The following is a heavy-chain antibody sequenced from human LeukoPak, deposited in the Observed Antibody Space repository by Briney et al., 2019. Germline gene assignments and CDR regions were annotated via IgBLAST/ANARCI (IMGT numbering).Heavy chain of an antibody. Sequence: PGGSLRLSCAASGFTFTNYWMHWVRQAPGKGLVWVSRIDIDGTGTSYADSVKGRFTISRDNSKNTLYLQMNSLRAEDTAVYYCATTVTKGYWGQGTLVTVSS. CDR1: GFTFTNYW. CDR3: ATTVTKGY. J-gene: IGHJ4*02. V-gene: IGHV3-74*01. CDR2: IDIDGTGT. D-gene: IGHD4-17*01.